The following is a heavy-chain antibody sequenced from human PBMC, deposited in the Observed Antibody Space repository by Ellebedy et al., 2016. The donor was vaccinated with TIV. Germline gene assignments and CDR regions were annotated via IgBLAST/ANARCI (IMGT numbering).Heavy chain of an antibody. V-gene: IGHV4-31*03. D-gene: IGHD6-13*01. CDR2: IYYSGTT. CDR3: ARAPRIAAEFDY. Sequence: LRLSXTVSGGSISSGGYYWSWIRQHPGKGLEWIGYIYYSGTTYYKPSLRSRVTISVDTSNNQFSLKLSSVTAADTAVYYCARAPRIAAEFDYWGQGTLVSVSS. CDR1: GGSISSGGYY. J-gene: IGHJ4*02.